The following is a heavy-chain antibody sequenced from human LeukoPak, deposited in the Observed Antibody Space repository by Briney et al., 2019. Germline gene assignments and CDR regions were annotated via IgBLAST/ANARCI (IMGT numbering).Heavy chain of an antibody. V-gene: IGHV1-3*01. Sequence: ASVKVSCKASGYTFTSYAMHWVRQAPGQRLEGMGWINPGNGYTEYSQKFQGRVTITRDTSASTAYMELSSLRSEDRAVYYCARGQVVRGVITAFDIWGQGTMVTVSS. CDR2: INPGNGYT. CDR1: GYTFTSYA. D-gene: IGHD3-10*01. J-gene: IGHJ3*02. CDR3: ARGQVVRGVITAFDI.